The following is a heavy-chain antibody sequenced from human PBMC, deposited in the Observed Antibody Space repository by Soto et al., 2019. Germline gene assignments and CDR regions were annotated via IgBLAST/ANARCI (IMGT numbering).Heavy chain of an antibody. CDR3: ARPQSPILWTRGSMGAFDI. J-gene: IGHJ3*02. CDR2: IYYSGST. CDR1: GGSISSSSYY. D-gene: IGHD2-21*01. V-gene: IGHV4-39*01. Sequence: SETLSLTCTVSGGSISSSSYYWGWIRQPPGKGLEWIGSIYYSGSTYYNPSLKSRVTISVDTSKNQFSLKLSSVTAADTAVYYCARPQSPILWTRGSMGAFDIWGQGTMVTVSS.